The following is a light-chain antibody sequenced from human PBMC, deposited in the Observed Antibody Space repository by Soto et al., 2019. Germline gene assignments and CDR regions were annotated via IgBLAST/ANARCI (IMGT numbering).Light chain of an antibody. Sequence: QSVLTQPASVSGPPGQSITISCTGTSSDVCGYNYVSWYQQYPGRAPKLMIYEVTKRPSGVPDRFSGSKSGNTASLTVSGLQAEDEADYYCSSYAASNNFYFVFGGGTKVTVL. V-gene: IGLV2-8*01. CDR1: SSDVCGYNY. J-gene: IGLJ3*02. CDR3: SSYAASNNFYFV. CDR2: EVT.